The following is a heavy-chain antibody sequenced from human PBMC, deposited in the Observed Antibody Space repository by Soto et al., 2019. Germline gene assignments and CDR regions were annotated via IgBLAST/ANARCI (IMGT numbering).Heavy chain of an antibody. CDR1: GGSIRTGGYS. CDR2: TYHSGNP. D-gene: IGHD4-17*01. CDR3: AREDYGDSGGYFDY. V-gene: IGHV4-30-2*01. J-gene: IGHJ4*02. Sequence: QLQLQESGSGLVKPSQTLSLTCTVSGGSIRTGGYSWSWIRQPPGKGLEWIGNTYHSGNPYYNPSLTRRVTISVDGSQNQFSLKVSSVTAADTAVYYCAREDYGDSGGYFDYWGQGSLVTVSS.